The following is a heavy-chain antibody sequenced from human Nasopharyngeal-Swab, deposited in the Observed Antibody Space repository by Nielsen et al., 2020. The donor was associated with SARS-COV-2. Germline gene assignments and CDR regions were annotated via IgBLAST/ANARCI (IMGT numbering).Heavy chain of an antibody. CDR3: VRDRGYYTFTD. Sequence: GGSLRLSCAASGFTYWMNWVRQAPGKGLEWVGNIGQDGGGKKYVDYVKGRFTISRDNANNLLYLQMNSLRAEDTAVYYCVRDRGYYTFTDWGQGTLVTVSS. D-gene: IGHD2/OR15-2a*01. J-gene: IGHJ4*02. V-gene: IGHV3-7*01. CDR2: IGQDGGGK. CDR1: GFTYW.